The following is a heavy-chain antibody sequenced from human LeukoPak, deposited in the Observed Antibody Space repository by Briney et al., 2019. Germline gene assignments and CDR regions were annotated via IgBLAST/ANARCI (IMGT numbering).Heavy chain of an antibody. V-gene: IGHV4-59*07. CDR2: IYYSGST. CDR1: GESISGFY. CDR3: ARGVVIAPQTFDY. D-gene: IGHD2-21*01. Sequence: PSDTLSLTCTVSGESISGFYWTWIRQPPGKGLEWIGYIYYSGSTNYNPSLKSRVTISVDTSKNQFSLKLSSVTAADTAVYYCARGVVIAPQTFDYWGQGTLVTVSS. J-gene: IGHJ4*02.